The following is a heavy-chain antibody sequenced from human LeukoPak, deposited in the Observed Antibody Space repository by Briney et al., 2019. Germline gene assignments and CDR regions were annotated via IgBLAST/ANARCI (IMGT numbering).Heavy chain of an antibody. CDR1: GYSISSGKY. CDR2: IHYSGRP. CDR3: ARGGYYYDSSGYYLDYFDY. V-gene: IGHV4-38-2*02. Sequence: SETLSLTCSVSGYSISSGKYWAWIRQTPGKGLEWIGQIHYSGRPDYNPSLKSRVTISVDTSKNQFSLKLSSVTAADTAVYYCARGGYYYDSSGYYLDYFDYWGQGTLVTVSS. J-gene: IGHJ4*02. D-gene: IGHD3-22*01.